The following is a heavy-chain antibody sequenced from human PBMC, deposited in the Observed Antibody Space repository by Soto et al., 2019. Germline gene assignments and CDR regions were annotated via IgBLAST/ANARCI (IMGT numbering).Heavy chain of an antibody. CDR1: GFTFSSYG. J-gene: IGHJ6*02. D-gene: IGHD3-10*01. CDR2: ISYNGSNK. CDR3: ASILYYGSGPYGMDV. V-gene: IGHV3-30*03. Sequence: GGSLRLSCAASGFTFSSYGMHWVRQAPGKGLEWVAVISYNGSNKYYADSVKGRFTISRDNSKNTLYLQMNSLRSEDTAVYYCASILYYGSGPYGMDVWGQGTTVTVSS.